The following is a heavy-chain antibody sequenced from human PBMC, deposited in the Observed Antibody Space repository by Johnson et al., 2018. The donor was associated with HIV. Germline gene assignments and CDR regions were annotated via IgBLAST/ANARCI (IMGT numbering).Heavy chain of an antibody. D-gene: IGHD6-6*01. CDR1: GFTVSSNY. CDR3: ARESSSSSGAFDI. V-gene: IGHV3-66*01. J-gene: IGHJ3*02. CDR2: IYSGGST. Sequence: VQLVESGGGLVQPGGSLRLSCAASGFTVSSNYMSWVRQAPGKGLEWVSVIYSGGSTYYADSVTGRFTIARDNSKNTLYLQMNSLRAEDTAVYYCARESSSSSGAFDIWGQGTMVTVSS.